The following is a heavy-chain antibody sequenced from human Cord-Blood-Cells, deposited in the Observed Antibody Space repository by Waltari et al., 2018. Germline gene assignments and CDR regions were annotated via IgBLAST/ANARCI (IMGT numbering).Heavy chain of an antibody. J-gene: IGHJ5*02. CDR2: INHSGST. Sequence: QVQLQQWGAGLLKPSETLSITCAVYGGSFSGYYWSWIRQPPGKGREGIGEINHSGSTNYNPSRKSRVTISVDTSKNQFSLKLSSVTAADTAVYYCARGRRSSSSYNWFDPWGQGTLVTVSS. V-gene: IGHV4-34*01. D-gene: IGHD6-6*01. CDR1: GGSFSGYY. CDR3: ARGRRSSSSYNWFDP.